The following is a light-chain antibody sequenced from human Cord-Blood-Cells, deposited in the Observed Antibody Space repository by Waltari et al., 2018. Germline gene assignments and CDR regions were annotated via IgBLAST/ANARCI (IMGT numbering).Light chain of an antibody. V-gene: IGLV2-14*01. J-gene: IGLJ2*01. CDR1: RRAAAGYNY. CDR3: SSYTSSSTLVV. CDR2: EVS. Sequence: QSALTQPSSVSGSPGQSYTFPCPGPRRAAAGYNYVSWYQQHPGNAPKLMIYEVSNRPSGVSKRFSGSKSGNTASLTISGLQAEDEADYYCSSYTSSSTLVVFGGGTKLTVL.